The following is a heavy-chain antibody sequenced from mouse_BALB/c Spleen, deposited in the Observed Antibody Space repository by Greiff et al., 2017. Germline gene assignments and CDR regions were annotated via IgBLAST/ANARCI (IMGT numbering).Heavy chain of an antibody. Sequence: QVQLKESGAELVRPGSSVKISCKASGYAFSSYWMNWVKQRPGPGLEWIGQIYPGDGDTNYNGKFKGKATLTADKSSSTAYMQLSSLTSEDSAVYFCARFGHGDAYWGQGTLVTVSA. CDR1: GYAFSSYW. J-gene: IGHJ3*01. CDR3: ARFGHGDAY. CDR2: IYPGDGDT. V-gene: IGHV1-80*01.